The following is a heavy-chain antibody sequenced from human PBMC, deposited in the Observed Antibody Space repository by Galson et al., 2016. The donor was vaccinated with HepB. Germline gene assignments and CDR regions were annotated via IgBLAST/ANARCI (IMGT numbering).Heavy chain of an antibody. V-gene: IGHV3-7*03. CDR3: ARDRSYCSGTRCYDVFDI. CDR2: MKLDGSKE. J-gene: IGHJ3*02. D-gene: IGHD2-2*01. Sequence: SLRLSCAASGFTFSNYWMTWVRQAPGKGLEWVANMKLDGSKEHYVDSVEGRFSISRDSAKSSVYLQMNSLRAEDTAVYYCARDRSYCSGTRCYDVFDIWGQGTMVTVSS. CDR1: GFTFSNYW.